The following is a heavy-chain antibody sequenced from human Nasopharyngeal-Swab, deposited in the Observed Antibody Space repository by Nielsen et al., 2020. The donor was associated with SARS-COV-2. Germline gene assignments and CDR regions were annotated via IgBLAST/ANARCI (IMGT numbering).Heavy chain of an antibody. Sequence: LSLTCVVFGGTLNVFHWKWIRQAPGKGLEWVSAISGSGGSTYYADSVKGRFTISRDNSKNALYLQMNSLRAEDTAVYFCAKGGYGSGSYYPHMDVWGKGTTVTVSS. CDR2: ISGSGGST. J-gene: IGHJ6*03. CDR3: AKGGYGSGSYYPHMDV. CDR1: GGTLNVFH. D-gene: IGHD3-10*01. V-gene: IGHV3-23*01.